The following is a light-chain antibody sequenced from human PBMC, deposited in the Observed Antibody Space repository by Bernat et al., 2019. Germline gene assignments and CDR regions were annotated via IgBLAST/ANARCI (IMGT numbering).Light chain of an antibody. CDR2: DVS. CDR3: ASFAGSFKFI. Sequence: QSALAQPRSVSGSPGQSVVISCTGTRSDVGGYNYVSWYQHHPGKAPKVILYDVSNRPSGVPDRFSGSKFGSTASLTISGRQAGDEANYYCASFAGSFKFIFGGGTELTVL. J-gene: IGLJ2*01. V-gene: IGLV2-11*01. CDR1: RSDVGGYNY.